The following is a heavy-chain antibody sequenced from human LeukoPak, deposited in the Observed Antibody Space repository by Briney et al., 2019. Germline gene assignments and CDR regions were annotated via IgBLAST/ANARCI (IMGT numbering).Heavy chain of an antibody. D-gene: IGHD6-19*01. CDR3: ARDGFKYSSGWSAPGWFDP. Sequence: PSETLSLTCTVSGGSISSYYWSWIRQPAGKGLEWIGRIYTSGSTNYNPSLKSRVTMSVDTSKNQFSLKLSSVTAADTAVYYCARDGFKYSSGWSAPGWFDPWGQGTLVTVSS. V-gene: IGHV4-4*07. J-gene: IGHJ5*02. CDR2: IYTSGST. CDR1: GGSISSYY.